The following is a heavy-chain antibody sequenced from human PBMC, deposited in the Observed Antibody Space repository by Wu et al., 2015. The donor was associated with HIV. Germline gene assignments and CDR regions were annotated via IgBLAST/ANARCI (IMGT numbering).Heavy chain of an antibody. Sequence: QVQLEQSGPEVKKPGSSVKVSCKASGYRFINYGITWVRQAPGQGLEWMGWISVHNGNIKYAQKLQGRVTMTTDTSTSTAYMELRSLRSDDTAVYYCARGGGYSHGYYDWFDPWGQGTLVTVSS. CDR2: ISVHNGNI. J-gene: IGHJ5*02. CDR1: GYRFINYG. V-gene: IGHV1-18*01. D-gene: IGHD5-18*01. CDR3: ARGGGYSHGYYDWFDP.